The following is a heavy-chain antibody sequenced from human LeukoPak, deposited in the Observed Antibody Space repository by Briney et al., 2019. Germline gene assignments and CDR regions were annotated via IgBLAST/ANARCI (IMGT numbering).Heavy chain of an antibody. D-gene: IGHD3-10*01. CDR3: ARGTLALGFGELLLDI. J-gene: IGHJ3*02. CDR1: GYTFTSYY. V-gene: IGHV1-46*01. Sequence: ASVKVSCKASGYTFTSYYMHWVRQAPGQGLEGMGLINPSGGSTSYAQKFQGRVTMTRDTSTSTVYMELSSLRSEDTAVYYCARGTLALGFGELLLDIWGQGTMVTVSS. CDR2: INPSGGST.